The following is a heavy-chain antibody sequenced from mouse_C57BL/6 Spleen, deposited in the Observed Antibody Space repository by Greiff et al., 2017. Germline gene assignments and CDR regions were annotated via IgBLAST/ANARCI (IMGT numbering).Heavy chain of an antibody. CDR3: ERGGLGANRDDEDAMDY. CDR1: GYTFTSYT. J-gene: IGHJ4*01. D-gene: IGHD4-1*01. V-gene: IGHV1-4*01. Sequence: QVQLQQSGAELARPGASVKMSCKASGYTFTSYTMHWVKQRPGQGLEWIGYINPSSGCTNYNQKFKDKATLTADKSSSTAYMQLSSLTSEDSADYYCERGGLGANRDDEDAMDYWGQGTSVTVSS. CDR2: INPSSGCT.